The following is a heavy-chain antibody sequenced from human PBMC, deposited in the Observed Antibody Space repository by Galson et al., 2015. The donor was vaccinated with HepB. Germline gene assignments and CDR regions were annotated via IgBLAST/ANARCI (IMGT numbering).Heavy chain of an antibody. Sequence: SVKVSCKASGYTFTSYAMHWVRQAPGQRLEWMGWINAGNGNTKYSQKFQGRVTMTTDTSTSTAYMELRSLRSDDTAVYYCARVPYDYVWGSYRPVGAFDIWGQGTMVTVSS. CDR3: ARVPYDYVWGSYRPVGAFDI. CDR2: INAGNGNT. D-gene: IGHD3-16*02. V-gene: IGHV1-3*01. CDR1: GYTFTSYA. J-gene: IGHJ3*02.